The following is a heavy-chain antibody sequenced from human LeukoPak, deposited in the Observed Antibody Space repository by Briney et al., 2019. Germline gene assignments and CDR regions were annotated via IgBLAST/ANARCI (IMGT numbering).Heavy chain of an antibody. CDR3: ARHQYSYGSNLDY. J-gene: IGHJ4*02. CDR2: IDPSDSYT. D-gene: IGHD3-10*01. CDR1: GYSFTNYW. Sequence: GESLKISCKGSGYSFTNYWISWVRQMPGKGLEWMGRIDPSDSYTNYSPSFEGHVTISADNSITTASLQWSRLKASDTAIYYCARHQYSYGSNLDYWGQGTLVTVSS. V-gene: IGHV5-10-1*01.